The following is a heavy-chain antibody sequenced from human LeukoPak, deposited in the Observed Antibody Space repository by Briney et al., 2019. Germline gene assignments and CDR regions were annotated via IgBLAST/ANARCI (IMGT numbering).Heavy chain of an antibody. CDR3: ARRVTGRGTYYFDY. CDR1: GVSISTYY. Sequence: ADTLSLTCTVSGVSISTYYWTWIRQPPGKGREWVGYIYYSGSTNYNPARKSRVTISIDTSKKQFSLKLNSVTAADTAVYYCARRVTGRGTYYFDYWGQGTLVTVSS. D-gene: IGHD3-16*01. CDR2: IYYSGST. V-gene: IGHV4-59*08. J-gene: IGHJ4*02.